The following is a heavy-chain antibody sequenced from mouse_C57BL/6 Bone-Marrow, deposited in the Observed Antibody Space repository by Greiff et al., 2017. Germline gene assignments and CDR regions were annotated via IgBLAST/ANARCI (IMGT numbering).Heavy chain of an antibody. D-gene: IGHD1-1*01. CDR2: ISSGSSTI. Sequence: EVMLVESGGGLVKPGGSLKLSCAASGFTFSDYGMHWVRQAPEKGLEWVAYISSGSSTIYYADTVKGRFTISRDNAKNTLFLQMTSLRSEDTAMYYCAREDGSSLYAMDYWGQGTSVTVSS. CDR1: GFTFSDYG. J-gene: IGHJ4*01. V-gene: IGHV5-17*01. CDR3: AREDGSSLYAMDY.